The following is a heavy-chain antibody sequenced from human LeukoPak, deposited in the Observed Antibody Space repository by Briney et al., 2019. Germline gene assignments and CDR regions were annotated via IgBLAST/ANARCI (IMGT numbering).Heavy chain of an antibody. Sequence: GRSLRLSCAASGFTFSSYAMSWVRQAPGKGLEWVSAISGSGGSTYYADSVKGRFTISRDNSKNTLYLQMNSLRAEDTAVYYCAKDEGYCSSTSCYAYGMDVWGQGTTVTVSS. D-gene: IGHD2-2*01. CDR1: GFTFSSYA. CDR2: ISGSGGST. J-gene: IGHJ6*02. V-gene: IGHV3-23*01. CDR3: AKDEGYCSSTSCYAYGMDV.